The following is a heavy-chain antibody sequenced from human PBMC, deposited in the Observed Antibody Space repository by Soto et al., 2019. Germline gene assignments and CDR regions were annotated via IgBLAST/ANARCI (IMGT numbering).Heavy chain of an antibody. CDR3: ARDRVGAVAGTGRYYYYYYGMDV. V-gene: IGHV3-11*04. Sequence: PGGSLRLSCAGSGFALSDYYMNWIRQAPGKGLEWVAYITSSATTIFYADSVKGRFTISRDNAKNSLYLQMNSLRAEDTAVYYCARDRVGAVAGTGRYYYYYYGMDVWGQGTTVTVSS. J-gene: IGHJ6*02. D-gene: IGHD6-19*01. CDR2: ITSSATTI. CDR1: GFALSDYY.